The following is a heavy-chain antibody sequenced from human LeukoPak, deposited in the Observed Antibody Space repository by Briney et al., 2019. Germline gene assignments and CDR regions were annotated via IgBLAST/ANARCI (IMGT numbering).Heavy chain of an antibody. Sequence: SETLSLTCTVSGGSISGYHWSWIRQPPGKGLEWIGYVHYSGSTNYNSSLKSRVTISVDTSKNQFSLKLSSVTAADTAVYYCAREVRGVAAEFGYWGQGTLVTVSS. CDR3: AREVRGVAAEFGY. V-gene: IGHV4-59*01. CDR2: VHYSGST. J-gene: IGHJ4*02. CDR1: GGSISGYH. D-gene: IGHD2-2*01.